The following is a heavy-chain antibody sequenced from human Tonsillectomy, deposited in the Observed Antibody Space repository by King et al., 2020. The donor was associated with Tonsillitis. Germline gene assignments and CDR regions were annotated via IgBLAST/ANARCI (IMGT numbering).Heavy chain of an antibody. J-gene: IGHJ5*02. CDR3: VRTSLGVWFDP. CDR2: VYIGYSDA. D-gene: IGHD3-16*01. Sequence: QLVQSGAEVKKPGESLKISCKGSGYSFTNSWIGWVRQMPGKGLEWMGIVYIGYSDATYSPSFQGHVTISADKSISTAFLQWSSLKASDTAIYYCVRTSLGVWFDPWGQGTLVTVSS. CDR1: GYSFTNSW. V-gene: IGHV5-51*01.